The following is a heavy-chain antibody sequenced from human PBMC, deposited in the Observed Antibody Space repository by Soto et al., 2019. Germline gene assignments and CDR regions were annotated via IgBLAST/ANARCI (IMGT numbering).Heavy chain of an antibody. J-gene: IGHJ4*02. CDR2: ISAYTGNT. V-gene: IGHV1-18*01. Sequence: GASVKVSWKASGYIFNSFGISWVRQAPGQGLEWMGWISAYTGNTKYAQNFQGRVTMTTDTSTSTAYMELRSLRSEDTAVYYCATVPPNYYDSSGYEGYFDYWGQGTLVTVSS. CDR1: GYIFNSFG. CDR3: ATVPPNYYDSSGYEGYFDY. D-gene: IGHD3-22*01.